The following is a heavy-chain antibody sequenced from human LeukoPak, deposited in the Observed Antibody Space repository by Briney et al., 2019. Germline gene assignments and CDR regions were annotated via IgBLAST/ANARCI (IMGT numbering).Heavy chain of an antibody. CDR3: ARDYEGAFDI. J-gene: IGHJ3*02. Sequence: SETLSLTCTVSGGSISSYYWSWIRQPPGKGLEWIGYIYYSGSTNYNPSLKSRVTISVDTSKNQFSLKLSSVTAADTAVYYCARDYEGAFDIWGQGTMVTVSS. CDR2: IYYSGST. V-gene: IGHV4-59*01. D-gene: IGHD5-12*01. CDR1: GGSISSYY.